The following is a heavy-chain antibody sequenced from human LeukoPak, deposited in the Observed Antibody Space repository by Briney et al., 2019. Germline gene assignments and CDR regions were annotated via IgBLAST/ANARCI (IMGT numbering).Heavy chain of an antibody. J-gene: IGHJ3*02. Sequence: GGSLRLSCAASGFTFSRYWMSWVRQAPGKGLEWVAVISYDGSNQWYTDSVKGRFTISRDISKNTLYLQMISLRAEDTAVYYCTRARGTAAAGSYFGSVHDAFDIWGQGTMVVVSS. D-gene: IGHD6-13*01. CDR2: ISYDGSNQ. CDR3: TRARGTAAAGSYFGSVHDAFDI. V-gene: IGHV3-30*03. CDR1: GFTFSRYW.